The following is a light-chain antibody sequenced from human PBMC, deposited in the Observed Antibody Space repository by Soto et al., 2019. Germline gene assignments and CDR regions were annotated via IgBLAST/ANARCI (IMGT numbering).Light chain of an antibody. CDR1: QSVSSSY. J-gene: IGKJ1*01. CDR2: VSS. Sequence: EIVLTQSPGTLSLSPGERATLSCRASQSVSSSYLAWYQQKPGQAPRLLIYVSSSRAAGIPDRFSGSGSGTDFTLTITRLEPQDCAVYYCQQYGSARTFGHGAKVEIK. CDR3: QQYGSART. V-gene: IGKV3-20*01.